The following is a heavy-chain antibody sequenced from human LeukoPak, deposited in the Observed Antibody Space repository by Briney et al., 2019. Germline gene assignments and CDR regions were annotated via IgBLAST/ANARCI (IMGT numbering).Heavy chain of an antibody. J-gene: IGHJ4*02. CDR2: ISGGGSST. D-gene: IGHD6-19*01. Sequence: PGGSLRLSCADSGFTFSTYVMSWVRQAPGKGLEWISTISGGGSSTYYADSVKGRFTISRDNSKNTLYLQMNSRRAGDTAVYYCAKRESSGKYFDYWGQGTLVTVSS. CDR1: GFTFSTYV. V-gene: IGHV3-23*01. CDR3: AKRESSGKYFDY.